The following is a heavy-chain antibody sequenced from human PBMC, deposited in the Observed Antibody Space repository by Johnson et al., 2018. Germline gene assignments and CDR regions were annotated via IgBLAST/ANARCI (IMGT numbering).Heavy chain of an antibody. V-gene: IGHV3-11*04. Sequence: QVQLVQSGGGLVKPGGSLRLSCAASGFTFSDYYMSWIRQAPGKGLEWVSYISSSGSTIYYADSVKGRFPISRANAKNSLYLHMNSLRAEDTAVYYCARDSPGGGWPLDAFDIWGQGTMVTVSS. CDR2: ISSSGSTI. D-gene: IGHD6-19*01. CDR1: GFTFSDYY. CDR3: ARDSPGGGWPLDAFDI. J-gene: IGHJ3*02.